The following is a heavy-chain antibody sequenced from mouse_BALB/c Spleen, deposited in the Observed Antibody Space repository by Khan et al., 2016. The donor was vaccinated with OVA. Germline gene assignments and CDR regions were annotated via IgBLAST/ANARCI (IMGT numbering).Heavy chain of an antibody. D-gene: IGHD2-10*01. CDR1: GFTFSDYY. CDR2: ISDGGTYT. J-gene: IGHJ4*01. V-gene: IGHV5-4*02. CDR3: ARDPSYYGNYAYAMDY. Sequence: EVELVESGGGLVKPGGSLKLSCAASGFTFSDYYMYWVRQTPEKRLEWVATISDGGTYTYYSDSVKGRFTISRDNAKNNLYLQMSSLKSEDTAMYYCARDPSYYGNYAYAMDYWGQGTSVTVSS.